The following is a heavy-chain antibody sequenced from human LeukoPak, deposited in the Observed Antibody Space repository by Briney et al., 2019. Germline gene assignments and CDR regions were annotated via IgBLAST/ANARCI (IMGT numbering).Heavy chain of an antibody. Sequence: GGSLRLSCAASGFTFSSYAMSWVRQAPGKGLEWVSLISGSGVSTYYAGSVKGRFTISRDNSQNTLYLQMNSLSAEDTAVCYCAKKVAGFDYWGQGTLVTVSS. J-gene: IGHJ4*02. CDR2: ISGSGVST. CDR1: GFTFSSYA. CDR3: AKKVAGFDY. D-gene: IGHD5-12*01. V-gene: IGHV3-23*01.